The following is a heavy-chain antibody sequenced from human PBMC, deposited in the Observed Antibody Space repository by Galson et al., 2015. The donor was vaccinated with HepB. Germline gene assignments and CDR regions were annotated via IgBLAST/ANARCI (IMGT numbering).Heavy chain of an antibody. CDR3: ARDGVTTITGGWFDP. V-gene: IGHV3-11*01. J-gene: IGHJ5*02. D-gene: IGHD5-24*01. Sequence: GLEWVSYITGSDNTIFYADSVKGRFTISRDNTKNSLYLQMNSLRVDDTAVYYCARDGVTTITGGWFDPWGQGTLVTVSS. CDR2: ITGSDNTI.